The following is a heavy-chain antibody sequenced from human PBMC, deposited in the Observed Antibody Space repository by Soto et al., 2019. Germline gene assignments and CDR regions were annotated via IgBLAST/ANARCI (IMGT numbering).Heavy chain of an antibody. V-gene: IGHV5-51*01. CDR2: IYPGDSDT. J-gene: IGHJ6*02. CDR3: AMTSGGYKRFNDYYGMDV. Sequence: ESLKISCKGSGYSFTSYWIGWVRQMPGKGLEWMGIIYPGDSDTRYSPSFQGQVTISADKSISTAYLQWSSLKASDTAMYYCAMTSGGYKRFNDYYGMDVWGQGTTFTVSS. D-gene: IGHD6-25*01. CDR1: GYSFTSYW.